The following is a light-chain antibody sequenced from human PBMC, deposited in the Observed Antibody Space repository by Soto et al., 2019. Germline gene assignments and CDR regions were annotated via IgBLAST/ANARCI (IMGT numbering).Light chain of an antibody. CDR1: QSVSNN. J-gene: IGKJ2*01. V-gene: IGKV3-15*01. CDR2: GAS. CDR3: QQYNNRPPDT. Sequence: EIVMTHSPATLSVSPGERATLSCRASQSVSNNLAWYQQKPGQAPRLLIYGASTRVAGIPARFSGSGSGTEFSLTISSLQSEDFAVYYCQQYNNRPPDTFGQGTKVDIK.